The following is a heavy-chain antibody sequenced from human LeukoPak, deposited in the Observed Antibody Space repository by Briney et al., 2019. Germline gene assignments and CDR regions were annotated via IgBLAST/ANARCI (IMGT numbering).Heavy chain of an antibody. Sequence: SVKVSCKSSVGTFSSYAISWVRQAPGQGLEWMGGIIPIFGTANYAQKFQGRVTITADESTSTAYMELSSLRSEDTAVYYCARDFPLGSSSLVAFDIWGEGTMVTVCS. CDR2: IIPIFGTA. CDR1: VGTFSSYA. V-gene: IGHV1-69*01. CDR3: ARDFPLGSSSLVAFDI. J-gene: IGHJ3*02. D-gene: IGHD6-6*01.